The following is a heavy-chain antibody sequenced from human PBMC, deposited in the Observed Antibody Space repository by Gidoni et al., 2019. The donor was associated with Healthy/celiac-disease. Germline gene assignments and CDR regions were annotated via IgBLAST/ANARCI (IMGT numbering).Heavy chain of an antibody. V-gene: IGHV4-39*01. CDR1: GGSISSSSYY. CDR2: IYYSGST. CDR3: ARRGVGATGWFDP. D-gene: IGHD1-26*01. Sequence: QLQLQESGPGLVKPSETLSLTCTVSGGSISSSSYYWGWIRQPPGKGLEWIGSIYYSGSTYYNPSLKSRVTISVDTSKNQFSLKLSSVTAADTAVYYCARRGVGATGWFDPWGQGTLVTVSS. J-gene: IGHJ5*02.